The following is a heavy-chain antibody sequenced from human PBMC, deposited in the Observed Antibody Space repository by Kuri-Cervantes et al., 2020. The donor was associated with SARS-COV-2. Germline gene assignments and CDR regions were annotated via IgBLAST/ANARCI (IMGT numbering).Heavy chain of an antibody. J-gene: IGHJ3*02. V-gene: IGHV3-23*01. CDR3: AKDCLPDDAFDI. Sequence: LTSAAPGYTFSSSAMSWVRQAPGKGLEWVSAISGSGGSTYYADSVKGRFTITRDNSKNTLYLQMNSLRAEDTAVYYCAKDCLPDDAFDIWGQGTMVTVSS. CDR1: GYTFSSSA. CDR2: ISGSGGST.